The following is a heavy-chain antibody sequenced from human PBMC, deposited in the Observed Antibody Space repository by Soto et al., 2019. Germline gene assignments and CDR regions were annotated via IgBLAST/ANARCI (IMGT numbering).Heavy chain of an antibody. CDR2: IGDSGSGA. D-gene: IGHD1-1*01. J-gene: IGHJ5*02. CDR3: AKDAVPYNAAWDWFDL. V-gene: IGHV3-23*01. Sequence: PGGSLRLSCAASGFTFKNYAMTWVRQAPGKGMEWVSSIGDSGSGAYYADSVKGRFTVSRDDSKNTLYLQMSGLRVDDTALYYCAKDAVPYNAAWDWFDLWGQGTLVTVSS. CDR1: GFTFKNYA.